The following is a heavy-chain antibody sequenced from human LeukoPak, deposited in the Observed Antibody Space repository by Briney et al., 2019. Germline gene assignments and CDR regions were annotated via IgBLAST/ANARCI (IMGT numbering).Heavy chain of an antibody. Sequence: GGSLRLSCVASGFTFSSYAMSWLRQAPGKGLEWLSSISGSAGSAYYADSVKGRFTISRDYSKNTLSLQMDSLRAEDTAIYYCAKDREVTTSYYFDYWGQGTLVTVSS. D-gene: IGHD2-21*02. J-gene: IGHJ4*02. V-gene: IGHV3-23*01. CDR1: GFTFSSYA. CDR3: AKDREVTTSYYFDY. CDR2: ISGSAGSA.